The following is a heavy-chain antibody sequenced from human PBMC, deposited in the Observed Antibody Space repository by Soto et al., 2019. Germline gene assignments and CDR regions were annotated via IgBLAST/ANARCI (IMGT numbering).Heavy chain of an antibody. J-gene: IGHJ4*02. CDR2: ITHDGTSE. CDR1: GFTFSIYA. CDR3: AKEACIRWLPGDF. D-gene: IGHD4-17*01. Sequence: QVQLVESGGGVVHPGTSLRLSCAASGFTFSIYAMHWVRQAPGKGLEWVSVITHDGTSEYYTDSVKGRFTISRDNSKNTLYLQMNSLRAEDTAVYYCAKEACIRWLPGDFWGQGTLVTVSS. V-gene: IGHV3-30*18.